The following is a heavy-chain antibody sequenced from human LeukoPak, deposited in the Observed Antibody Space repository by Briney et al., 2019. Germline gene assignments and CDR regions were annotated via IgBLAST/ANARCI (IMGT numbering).Heavy chain of an antibody. CDR1: GGSISTYY. D-gene: IGHD5-12*01. J-gene: IGHJ5*02. CDR2: IYHSGST. V-gene: IGHV4-38-2*02. Sequence: SETLSLTCTVSGGSISTYYWSWIRQPPGKGLEWIGSIYHSGSTYYNPSLKSRVTISVDTSKNQFSLKLSSVTAADTAVYYCARVYSGYDGNWFDPWGQGTLVTVSS. CDR3: ARVYSGYDGNWFDP.